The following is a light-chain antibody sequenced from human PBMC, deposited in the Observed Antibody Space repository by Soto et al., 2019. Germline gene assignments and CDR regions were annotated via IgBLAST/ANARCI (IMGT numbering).Light chain of an antibody. CDR1: QSIRSD. V-gene: IGKV1-39*01. Sequence: DIQMTQSPSSLSESVGDRFTITCRASQSIRSDLNLYQQKPGTAPKLLIYAASSLQSGVQSRFSGSGSGTDFTLTISSLKPEDFATYYCQQSYSIWTFGQGTKVDIK. CDR2: AAS. CDR3: QQSYSIWT. J-gene: IGKJ1*01.